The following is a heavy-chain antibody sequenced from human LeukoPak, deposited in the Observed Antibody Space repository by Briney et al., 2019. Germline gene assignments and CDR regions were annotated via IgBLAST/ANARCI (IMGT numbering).Heavy chain of an antibody. CDR1: GYTFTSYA. V-gene: IGHV1-3*01. J-gene: IGHJ4*02. Sequence: AASVKVSCKASGYTFTSYAIHWVRQAPGQRLEWLGWINAGNGNTKYSQKFQGRVTITSDTSATTAYMELTSLRSEDTAVYFCAGGYCSSTSCQYYFDYWGQGTLVTVSS. CDR2: INAGNGNT. CDR3: AGGYCSSTSCQYYFDY. D-gene: IGHD2-2*01.